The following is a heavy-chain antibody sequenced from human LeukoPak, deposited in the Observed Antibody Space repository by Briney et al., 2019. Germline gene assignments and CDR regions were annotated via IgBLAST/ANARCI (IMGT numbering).Heavy chain of an antibody. J-gene: IGHJ4*02. CDR2: IYHSGST. Sequence: SETLSLTCTVSGYSISNGYYWGWIRQPPGKGLEWIGSIYHSGSTYYNPSLKSRVTISVDTSKNQFSLKLSSVTAADTAVYYCNTMGPPGPSKLESYFDYWGQGTLVTVSS. CDR1: GYSISNGYY. D-gene: IGHD3-3*01. CDR3: NTMGPPGPSKLESYFDY. V-gene: IGHV4-38-2*02.